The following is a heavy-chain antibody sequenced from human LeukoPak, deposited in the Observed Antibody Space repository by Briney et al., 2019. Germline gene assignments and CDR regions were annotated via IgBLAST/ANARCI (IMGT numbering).Heavy chain of an antibody. CDR2: FDRGSLDT. J-gene: IGHJ4*02. D-gene: IGHD3-22*01. CDR1: GFTLSDYP. CDR3: ARRGYESSGPKYYFDH. V-gene: IGHV3-23*01. Sequence: GGSLRLSCAASGFTLSDYPMTWVRQAPGKGLQWVSLFDRGSLDTYYADSVMGRFTVSRDNDKNTLYLQMNNLRAEDTAVYYCARRGYESSGPKYYFDHWGQGILVTVSS.